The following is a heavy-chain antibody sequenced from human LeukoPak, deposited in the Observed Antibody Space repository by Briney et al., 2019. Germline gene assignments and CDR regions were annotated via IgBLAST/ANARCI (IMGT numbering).Heavy chain of an antibody. CDR3: ARDAAGFYYGSNWFDP. Sequence: ASVKVSCKASGYTFTGYYMHWVRQAPGQGLEWMGWINPNSGGTNYAQKFQGRVTITRDTSASTAYMELSSLRSEDTAVYYCARDAAGFYYGSNWFDPWGQGTLVTVSS. V-gene: IGHV1-2*02. CDR2: INPNSGGT. J-gene: IGHJ5*02. D-gene: IGHD3-10*01. CDR1: GYTFTGYY.